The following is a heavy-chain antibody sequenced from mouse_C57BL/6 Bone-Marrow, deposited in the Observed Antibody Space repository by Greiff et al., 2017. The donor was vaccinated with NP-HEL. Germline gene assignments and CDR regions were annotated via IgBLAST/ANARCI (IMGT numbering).Heavy chain of an antibody. V-gene: IGHV1-81*01. Sequence: QVQLKQSGAELARPGASVKLSCKASGYTFTSYGISWVKQRTGQGLEWIGEIYPRSGNTYYNEKFKGKATLTADKSSSTAYMELRSLTSEDSAVYFCARDSNYVYFDYWGQGTTLTVSS. D-gene: IGHD2-5*01. J-gene: IGHJ2*01. CDR3: ARDSNYVYFDY. CDR2: IYPRSGNT. CDR1: GYTFTSYG.